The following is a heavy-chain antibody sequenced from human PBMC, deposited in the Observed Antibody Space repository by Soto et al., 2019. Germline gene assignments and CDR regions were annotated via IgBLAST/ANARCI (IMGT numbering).Heavy chain of an antibody. CDR2: ISTFNGKT. Sequence: QIQLVQSGGDVKTPGASVKFSCTTSRYTFTSHGIAWVRQAPGQGLEWMGWISTFNGKTDYAQKFQGRVTMTADTITSTVHMELRSLRSDDTAVYYCARLLTEGATFREDAFDLWGPGTKVTVSS. CDR1: RYTFTSHG. CDR3: ARLLTEGATFREDAFDL. J-gene: IGHJ3*01. D-gene: IGHD3-9*01. V-gene: IGHV1-18*01.